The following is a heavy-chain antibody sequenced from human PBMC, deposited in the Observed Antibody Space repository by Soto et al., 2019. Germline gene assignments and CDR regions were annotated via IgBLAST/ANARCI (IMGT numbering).Heavy chain of an antibody. V-gene: IGHV3-33*01. J-gene: IGHJ6*02. Sequence: PGGSLRLSCAASGFTFSSYGMHWVRQAPGKGLEWVAVIWYDGSNKYYADSVKGRFTISRDNSKNTLYLQMNSLRAEDTAVYYCARDRGGYLPYGMDVWGRGTTGTVSS. CDR1: GFTFSSYG. D-gene: IGHD6-25*01. CDR2: IWYDGSNK. CDR3: ARDRGGYLPYGMDV.